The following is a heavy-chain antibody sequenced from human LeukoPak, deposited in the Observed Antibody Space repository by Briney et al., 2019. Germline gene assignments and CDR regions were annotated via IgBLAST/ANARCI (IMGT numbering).Heavy chain of an antibody. V-gene: IGHV4-39*01. CDR1: GDSIRSNNYY. Sequence: SETLSFTCTVSGDSIRSNNYYWGWIRQPPGKGLEWIGSIYDTGSTFYNPSLKSRVIISVDTSKNQFSLKLSSVTAADTAVYYCQSRFLEWLLDYWGQGALVTVSS. D-gene: IGHD3-3*01. CDR2: IYDTGST. CDR3: QSRFLEWLLDY. J-gene: IGHJ4*02.